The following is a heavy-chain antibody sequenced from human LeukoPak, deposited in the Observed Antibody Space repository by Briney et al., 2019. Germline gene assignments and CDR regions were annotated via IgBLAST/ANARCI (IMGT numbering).Heavy chain of an antibody. CDR2: ISYDGSNK. D-gene: IGHD4-17*01. Sequence: GRSLRLSCAASGFTFSSYAMHWVRQAPGKGLEWVAVISYDGSNKYYADSVKGRFTISRDNSKNTLYLQMNSLRAEDTAVYYCAREGGLTVTTNYWGQGTLVTVSS. CDR1: GFTFSSYA. CDR3: AREGGLTVTTNY. V-gene: IGHV3-30-3*01. J-gene: IGHJ4*02.